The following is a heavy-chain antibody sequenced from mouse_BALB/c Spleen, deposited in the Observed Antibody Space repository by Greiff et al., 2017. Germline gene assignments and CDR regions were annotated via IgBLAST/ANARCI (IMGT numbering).Heavy chain of an antibody. CDR3: ARVYVYDGCLFAY. V-gene: IGHV2-9*02. Sequence: VQLKESGPGLVAPSQSLSITCTVSGFSLTSYGVHWVRQPPGKGLEWLGVIWAGGSTNYNSALMSRLSISKDNSKSQVFLKMNSLQTDDTAMYYCARVYVYDGCLFAYWRQGTLVTVSA. CDR1: GFSLTSYG. D-gene: IGHD2-2*01. J-gene: IGHJ3*01. CDR2: IWAGGST.